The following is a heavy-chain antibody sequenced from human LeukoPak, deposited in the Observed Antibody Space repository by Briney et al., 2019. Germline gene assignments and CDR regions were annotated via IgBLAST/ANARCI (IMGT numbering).Heavy chain of an antibody. J-gene: IGHJ4*02. CDR2: INPNSGGT. CDR3: AINKQGKSLDY. CDR1: GYTFTGYY. Sequence: WASVKVSCKASGYTFTGYYMHWVRQAPGQGLEWMGWINPNSGGTNYAQKFQGRVTMTRDTSISTAYMELSRLRFDDTAVFYCAINKQGKSLDYWGQGTLVTVSS. V-gene: IGHV1-2*02.